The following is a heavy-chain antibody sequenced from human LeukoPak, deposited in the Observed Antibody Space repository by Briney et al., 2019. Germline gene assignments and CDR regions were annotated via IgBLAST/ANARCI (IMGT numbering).Heavy chain of an antibody. J-gene: IGHJ4*02. CDR3: AREEAAARFDY. Sequence: GGSLRLSCAASGFTFSSYWMHWVRQAPGKGLEWVAVISYDGSNKYYADSVKGRFTISRDNAKNSLFLQMNSLRAEDTAVYYCAREEAAARFDYWGQGTLVTVSS. CDR1: GFTFSSYW. D-gene: IGHD6-13*01. CDR2: ISYDGSNK. V-gene: IGHV3-30*03.